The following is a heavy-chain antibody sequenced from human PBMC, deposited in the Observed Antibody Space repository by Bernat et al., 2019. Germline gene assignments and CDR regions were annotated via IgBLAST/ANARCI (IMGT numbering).Heavy chain of an antibody. CDR2: SRNKANGYST. CDR1: GIILSDHF. V-gene: IGHV3-72*01. D-gene: IGHD2-21*02. Sequence: EVQLVESGVGLVQPGGSLRLTCAVSGIILSDHFIDWVRQAPGKGLEWFGRSRNKANGYSTEYAASVKGRFTISRDESKSSLFLQMNSLKTEDTAVYFCVRVVTGSRGIDYWGQGTLVTVSS. J-gene: IGHJ4*02. CDR3: VRVVTGSRGIDY.